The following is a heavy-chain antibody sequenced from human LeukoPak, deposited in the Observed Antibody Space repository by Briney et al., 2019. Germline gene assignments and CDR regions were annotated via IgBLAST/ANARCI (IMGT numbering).Heavy chain of an antibody. CDR2: VASDGSHT. Sequence: GGSLRLSCAASGFTISTYFMHWVCHAPGKGVEWVADVASDGSHTFYVESVKGRFTISRDNSKNTLYLQMNSLRAEDTAVYFCARERQDTILHSGAFDIWGQGTMVTVSS. V-gene: IGHV3-30-3*01. J-gene: IGHJ3*02. D-gene: IGHD2-21*01. CDR1: GFTISTYF. CDR3: ARERQDTILHSGAFDI.